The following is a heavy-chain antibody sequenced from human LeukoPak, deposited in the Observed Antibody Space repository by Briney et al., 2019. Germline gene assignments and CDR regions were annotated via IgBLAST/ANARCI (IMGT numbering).Heavy chain of an antibody. J-gene: IGHJ4*02. CDR3: ARRESSGWYGIDY. V-gene: IGHV1-2*02. D-gene: IGHD6-19*01. Sequence: ASVKVSCKASGYTFTNYGINWVRQAPGQGLEWMGWINPNSGGTNYAQKFQGRVTMTRDTSISTAYMELSRLRSDDTAVYYCARRESSGWYGIDYWGQGTLVTVSS. CDR2: INPNSGGT. CDR1: GYTFTNYG.